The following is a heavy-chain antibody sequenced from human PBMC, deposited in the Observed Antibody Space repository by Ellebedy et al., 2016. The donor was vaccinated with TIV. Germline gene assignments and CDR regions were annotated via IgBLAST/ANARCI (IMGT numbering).Heavy chain of an antibody. CDR1: GFTFSSYG. D-gene: IGHD5-18*01. J-gene: IGHJ4*02. Sequence: GGSLRLSCAASGFTFSSYGMHWVRQAPGKGLQWVAVIWYDGSNKYYADSVKGRFTISRDNSQNTLSLQMNNLRAEDTAVYYCAGSLDTAMPFDYWGQGTLVTVSS. CDR2: IWYDGSNK. CDR3: AGSLDTAMPFDY. V-gene: IGHV3-33*08.